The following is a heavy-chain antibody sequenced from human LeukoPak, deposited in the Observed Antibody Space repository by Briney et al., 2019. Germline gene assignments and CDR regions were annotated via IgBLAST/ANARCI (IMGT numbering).Heavy chain of an antibody. D-gene: IGHD2-21*02. J-gene: IGHJ4*02. CDR2: IRYDGSNK. CDR3: ANKAHPWSAIIRGDEGKDY. Sequence: GGSLRLSCAASGFTFSSYGMHWVRQAPGKGLEWVAFIRYDGSNKYYADSVKGRFTISRDNSKNTLYLQMNSLRAEDTAVYYCANKAHPWSAIIRGDEGKDYWGQGTLVTVSS. V-gene: IGHV3-30*02. CDR1: GFTFSSYG.